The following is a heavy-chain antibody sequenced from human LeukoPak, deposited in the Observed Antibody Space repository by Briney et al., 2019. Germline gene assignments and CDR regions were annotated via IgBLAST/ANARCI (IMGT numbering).Heavy chain of an antibody. CDR2: ISYDGSNK. CDR1: GFTFSSYA. V-gene: IGHV3-30*01. J-gene: IGHJ6*03. D-gene: IGHD4-11*01. CDR3: ARGPHSYYYYYMDV. Sequence: GRSLRLSCAASGFTFSSYAMHWVRQAPGKGLEWVAVISYDGSNKYYADSVKGRFTISRDNSKNTLYLQMNSLRAEDTAVYYCARGPHSYYYYYMDVWGKGTTVTVSS.